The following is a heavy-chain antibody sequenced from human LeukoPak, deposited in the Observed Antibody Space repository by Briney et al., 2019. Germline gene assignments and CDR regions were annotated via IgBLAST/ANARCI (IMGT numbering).Heavy chain of an antibody. D-gene: IGHD3-22*01. CDR3: ARAWYYYDSSGYFTFDY. Sequence: KTGGSLRLPCAASGFTFSDYYMSWIRQAPGKGLEWVSYISSSGSTIYCADSVKGRFTISRDNAKNSLYLQMNSLRAEDTAVYYCARAWYYYDSSGYFTFDYWGQGTLVTVSS. V-gene: IGHV3-11*01. CDR2: ISSSGSTI. CDR1: GFTFSDYY. J-gene: IGHJ4*02.